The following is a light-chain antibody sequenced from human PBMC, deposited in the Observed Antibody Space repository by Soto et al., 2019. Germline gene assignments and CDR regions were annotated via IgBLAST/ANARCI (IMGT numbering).Light chain of an antibody. J-gene: IGKJ2*01. V-gene: IGKV1-5*03. CDR3: QQYMSWPYT. Sequence: DIQMTQSPSTLSASVGDRVTITCRASQSISNYLAWYQQKPGKAPNLLIYKASRLGDEVPPKFSGSGSGTEFTLTIMSLQPDDLATYFCQQYMSWPYTFGQWTNLEIK. CDR2: KAS. CDR1: QSISNY.